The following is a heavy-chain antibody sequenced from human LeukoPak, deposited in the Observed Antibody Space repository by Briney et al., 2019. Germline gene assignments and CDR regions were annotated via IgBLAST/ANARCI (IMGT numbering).Heavy chain of an antibody. CDR2: SDPEDGET. CDR3: ATLLSGYYDILTGYYEYFQH. CDR1: GYTLTELS. V-gene: IGHV1-24*01. Sequence: GASVKVSCKVSGYTLTELSMHWVRQAPGKGLEWMGGSDPEDGETIYAQKFQGRVTMTEDTSTDTAYMELSSLRSEDTAVYYCATLLSGYYDILTGYYEYFQHWGQGTLVTVSS. D-gene: IGHD3-9*01. J-gene: IGHJ1*01.